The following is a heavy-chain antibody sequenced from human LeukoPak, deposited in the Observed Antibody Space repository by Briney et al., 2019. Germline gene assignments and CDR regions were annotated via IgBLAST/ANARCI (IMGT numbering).Heavy chain of an antibody. Sequence: SVKVSCKASGGTFSSYAISWVRQAPGQGLEWMGRIIPILGIANYAQKFQGRVTITADKSTSTAYMELSSLRSEDMAVYYCASGYYYYGMDVWGQGTTVTVSS. V-gene: IGHV1-69*04. CDR3: ASGYYYYGMDV. J-gene: IGHJ6*02. CDR1: GGTFSSYA. CDR2: IIPILGIA.